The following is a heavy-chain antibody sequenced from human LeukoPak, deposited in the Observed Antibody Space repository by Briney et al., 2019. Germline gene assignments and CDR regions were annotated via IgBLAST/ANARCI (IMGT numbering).Heavy chain of an antibody. V-gene: IGHV3-33*06. D-gene: IGHD3-9*01. CDR1: GFTFSTSG. J-gene: IGHJ6*02. CDR3: AKGVLVNYYYYGMDV. Sequence: GRSLRLSCAASGFTFSTSGMHWVRQAPGKGLEWVAVIGYDGSNKYYADSVKGRFTISRDNSKNTLYLQMNSLRAEDTAVYYCAKGVLVNYYYYGMDVWDQGTTVTVSS. CDR2: IGYDGSNK.